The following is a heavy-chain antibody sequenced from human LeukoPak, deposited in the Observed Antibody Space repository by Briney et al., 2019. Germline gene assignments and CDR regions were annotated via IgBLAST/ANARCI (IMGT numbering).Heavy chain of an antibody. Sequence: KSSETLSLTCAVYGGPFSCYYWSWIRQPPGKGLEWIGEINHSGSTNYNPSLKSRVTISVDTSKNQFSLKLSSVTAADTAVYYCARVKHYIWGSYRYVWFDPWGQGTLVTASS. J-gene: IGHJ5*02. V-gene: IGHV4-34*01. CDR3: ARVKHYIWGSYRYVWFDP. D-gene: IGHD3-16*02. CDR1: GGPFSCYY. CDR2: INHSGST.